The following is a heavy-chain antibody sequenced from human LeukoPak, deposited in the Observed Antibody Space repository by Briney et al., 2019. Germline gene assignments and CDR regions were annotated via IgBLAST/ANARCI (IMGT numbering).Heavy chain of an antibody. V-gene: IGHV4-34*01. Sequence: SETLSLTCAVYGGSFSGYYWSWILQPPAKGLEWIGEINHSGSTNYNPSLKSRVTISVDTSKNQFSLKLSSVTAADTAVYYCAREYSSSIGAFDIWGQGTMVTVSS. CDR3: AREYSSSIGAFDI. CDR2: INHSGST. CDR1: GGSFSGYY. J-gene: IGHJ3*02. D-gene: IGHD6-6*01.